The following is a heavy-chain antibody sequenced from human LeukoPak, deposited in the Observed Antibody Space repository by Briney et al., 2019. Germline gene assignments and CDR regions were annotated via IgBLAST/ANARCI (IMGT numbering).Heavy chain of an antibody. CDR3: ARALPQDY. Sequence: RGSPRLSCVASGFTVSSNYISWVCQAPRKGLEWVSVLYNDGRTYYADSVKGRFTISRDTSKNTLYLQMNSLRVEDTAVYYCARALPQDYRGQGTLGTVSS. CDR2: LYNDGRT. CDR1: GFTVSSNY. J-gene: IGHJ4*02. V-gene: IGHV3-53*01.